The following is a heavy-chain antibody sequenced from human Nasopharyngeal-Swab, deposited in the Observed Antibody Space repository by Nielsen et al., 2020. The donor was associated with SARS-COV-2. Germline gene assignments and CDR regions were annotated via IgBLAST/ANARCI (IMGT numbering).Heavy chain of an antibody. CDR1: GGSISSGGYS. D-gene: IGHD5-24*01. J-gene: IGHJ3*02. CDR2: IYHSGST. V-gene: IGHV4-30-2*01. Sequence: SETLSLTCAVSGGSISSGGYSWSWIRQPPGKGLEWIGYIYHSGSTYYNPSLKSRVTISVDRSKNQFSLKLSSVTAADTAVYYCARADVEMAPGVAFDIWGQGTMVTVSS. CDR3: ARADVEMAPGVAFDI.